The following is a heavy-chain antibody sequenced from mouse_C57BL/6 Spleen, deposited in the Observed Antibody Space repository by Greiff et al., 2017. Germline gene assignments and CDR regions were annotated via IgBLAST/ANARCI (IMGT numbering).Heavy chain of an antibody. CDR2: IYPGDGDT. Sequence: QVQLQQSGPELVKPGASVTISCKASGYAFSSSWMNWVKQRPGKGLEWIGRIYPGDGDTNYNGKFKGKATLTADKSSSTAYMQLSSLTSEDSAVYFCARGILGYYLDYWGQGTSLTVSS. D-gene: IGHD4-1*01. J-gene: IGHJ2*02. V-gene: IGHV1-82*01. CDR1: GYAFSSSW. CDR3: ARGILGYYLDY.